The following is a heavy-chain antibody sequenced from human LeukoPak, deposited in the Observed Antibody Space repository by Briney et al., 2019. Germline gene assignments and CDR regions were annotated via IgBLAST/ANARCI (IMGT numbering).Heavy chain of an antibody. CDR1: GFTFRSYN. CDR2: ISSSSSTI. V-gene: IGHV3-48*04. J-gene: IGHJ5*02. D-gene: IGHD3-10*01. Sequence: GGSLRLSCAASGFTFRSYNMHWVRQAPGKGLEWVAYISSSSSTIYYADSVKGRFTVSRDNAENSLFLQMTSLRAEDTAVYYCVKPGLLHYYGSGTTNNWFDPWGQGTLVTVSS. CDR3: VKPGLLHYYGSGTTNNWFDP.